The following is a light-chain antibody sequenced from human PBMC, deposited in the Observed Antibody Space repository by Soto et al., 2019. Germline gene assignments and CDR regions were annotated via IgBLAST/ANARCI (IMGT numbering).Light chain of an antibody. J-gene: IGKJ1*01. V-gene: IGKV1-5*03. CDR3: QHYNDYSRT. CDR2: GTS. Sequence: DIHMTQSPSTLSASVGDRVTITCRASQSISIWLAWYQQKPGRAPNLLIYGTSSLESGVPSRFSGSGSGTEFTLPISSLQPDDFATYYCQHYNDYSRTFGQGTKVEIK. CDR1: QSISIW.